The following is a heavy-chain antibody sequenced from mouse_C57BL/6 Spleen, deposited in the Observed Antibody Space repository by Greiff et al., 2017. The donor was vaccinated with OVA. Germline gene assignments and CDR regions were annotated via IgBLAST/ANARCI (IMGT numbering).Heavy chain of an antibody. CDR2: IDPSDSYT. Sequence: QVQLQQPGAELVMPGASVKLSCKASGYTFTSYWMHWVKQRPGQGLEWIGEIDPSDSYTNYNQKFKGKSTLTVDKSSSTAYMQLSSLTSEDSAVYYCARDDYARWYFDVWGTGTTVTVSS. D-gene: IGHD2-4*01. CDR3: ARDDYARWYFDV. V-gene: IGHV1-69*01. CDR1: GYTFTSYW. J-gene: IGHJ1*03.